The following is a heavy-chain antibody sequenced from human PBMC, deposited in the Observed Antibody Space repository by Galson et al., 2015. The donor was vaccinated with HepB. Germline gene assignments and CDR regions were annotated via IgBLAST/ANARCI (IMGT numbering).Heavy chain of an antibody. CDR3: AKWPLSSSFGIMDV. CDR2: ISGSGDTT. J-gene: IGHJ6*02. CDR1: GFMFSEYG. D-gene: IGHD6-13*01. V-gene: IGHV3-23*01. Sequence: SLRLSCAASGFMFSEYGMSWVRQAPGKGLQWVSGISGSGDTTYYADSVKGRLTVSRDNSKNTLYLELDSLRAEDTAIYFCAKWPLSSSFGIMDVWGQGTTVTVSS.